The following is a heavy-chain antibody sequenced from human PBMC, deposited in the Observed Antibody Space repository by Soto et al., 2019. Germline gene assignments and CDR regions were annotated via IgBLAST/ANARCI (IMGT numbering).Heavy chain of an antibody. CDR3: ARDVAETQLGFDY. D-gene: IGHD5-18*01. CDR1: GFTGSGYGCYG. Sequence: QVQLVESGGGVVQPGRSLRLSCAASGFTGSGYGCYGMHCVRQAPGKGLEWVAVMFSDGVNKFYADSVKGRFTISRDNSQNTRYLEMNSLRAEDTAVYYCARDVAETQLGFDYWGQGTLVTVSS. V-gene: IGHV3-33*01. J-gene: IGHJ4*02. CDR2: MFSDGVNK.